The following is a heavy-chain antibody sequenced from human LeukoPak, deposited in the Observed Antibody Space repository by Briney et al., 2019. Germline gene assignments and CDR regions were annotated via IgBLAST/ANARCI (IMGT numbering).Heavy chain of an antibody. CDR1: GFTFSSYE. J-gene: IGHJ3*02. CDR2: ISSSGSTI. CDR3: ARDWNPHDAFDI. V-gene: IGHV3-48*03. D-gene: IGHD1-1*01. Sequence: GGSLRLSCAASGFTFSSYEMNWVRRAPGKGLEWVSYISSSGSTIYYADSVKGRFTISRDNAKNSLYLQMSSLRAEDTAVYYCARDWNPHDAFDIWGQGTMVTVSS.